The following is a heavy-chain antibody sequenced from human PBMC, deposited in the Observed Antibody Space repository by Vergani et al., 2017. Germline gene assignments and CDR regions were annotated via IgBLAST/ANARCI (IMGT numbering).Heavy chain of an antibody. CDR2: ISGSGGST. CDR3: ATKDAPEVVPAALFI. V-gene: IGHV3-23*01. D-gene: IGHD2-2*01. J-gene: IGHJ3*02. Sequence: EVQLLESGGGLVQPGGSLRLSCAASGFTFRSYAMSWVGQAPGKGREWVSAISGSGGSTYYADSVKGRFTISRDNSKNTLYLQMNSLRAEDTAVYYCATKDAPEVVPAALFIWGQGTMVTVSS. CDR1: GFTFRSYA.